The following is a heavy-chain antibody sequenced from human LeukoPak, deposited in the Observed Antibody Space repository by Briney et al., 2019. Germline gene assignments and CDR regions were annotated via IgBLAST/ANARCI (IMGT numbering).Heavy chain of an antibody. V-gene: IGHV3-11*05. CDR2: ISSGSSYT. J-gene: IGHJ6*02. D-gene: IGHD2-15*01. CDR1: GFIFSDYY. Sequence: GGSLRLSCAASGFIFSDYYMSWIRQAPGKGLEWISYISSGSSYTKYADSVNGRFTISRDNAKNSLYLQVNSLRAEDTAVYYCARVQARYSSGGRCYGHNYGMDVWGQGTTVTVSS. CDR3: ARVQARYSSGGRCYGHNYGMDV.